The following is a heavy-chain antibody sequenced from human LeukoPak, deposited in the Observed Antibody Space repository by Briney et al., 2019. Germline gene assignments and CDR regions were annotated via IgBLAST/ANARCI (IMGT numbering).Heavy chain of an antibody. V-gene: IGHV1-46*01. D-gene: IGHD6-13*01. CDR1: RYTFISYY. J-gene: IGHJ4*02. CDR3: AGSSVERQQLARFDY. CDR2: INLSGGGT. Sequence: ASVKVSCKASRYTFISYYMHWVRQAPGQGLEWMGIINLSGGGTSHAQKFQGRVTMSRDTSTSTVYMELSSLRSEDTAVYYCAGSSVERQQLARFDYWGQGTLVIVSS.